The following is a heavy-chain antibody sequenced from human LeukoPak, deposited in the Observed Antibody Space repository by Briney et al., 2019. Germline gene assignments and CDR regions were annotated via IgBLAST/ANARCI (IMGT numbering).Heavy chain of an antibody. V-gene: IGHV4-59*01. CDR2: IYYSGST. CDR3: ASRNYYYGSGSWGFDY. J-gene: IGHJ4*02. Sequence: SETLSLTCTVSGGSISSYYWSWIRQPPGKGLEWIGYIYYSGSTNYNPSLKSRVTISVDTSKNQFSLKLSSVTAADTAVYYCASRNYYYGSGSWGFDYWGQGTLVTVSS. CDR1: GGSISSYY. D-gene: IGHD3-10*01.